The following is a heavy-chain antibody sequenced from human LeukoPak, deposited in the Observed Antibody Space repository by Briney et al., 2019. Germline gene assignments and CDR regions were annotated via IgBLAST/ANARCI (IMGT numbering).Heavy chain of an antibody. V-gene: IGHV4-38-2*02. Sequence: SETLSLTCTVSGYSISSGYYWGWIRQPPGKELEWIGSIYHSGSTYYNPSLKSRVTISVDTSKNQSSLKLSSVTAADTAVYYCARGRSYYYYYMDVWGKGTTVTVSS. D-gene: IGHD1-1*01. CDR3: ARGRSYYYYYMDV. CDR2: IYHSGST. J-gene: IGHJ6*03. CDR1: GYSISSGYY.